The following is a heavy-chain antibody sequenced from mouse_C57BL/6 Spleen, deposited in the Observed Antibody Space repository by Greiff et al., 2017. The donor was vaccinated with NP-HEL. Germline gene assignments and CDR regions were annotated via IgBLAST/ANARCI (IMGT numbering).Heavy chain of an antibody. V-gene: IGHV1-63*01. CDR3: AREGTEGYYAMDY. D-gene: IGHD3-3*01. CDR2: IYPGGGYT. Sequence: VKLQESGAELVRPGTSVKMSCKASGYTFTNYWIGWAKQRPGHGLEWIGDIYPGGGYTNYNEKFKGKATLTADKSSSTAYMQVSSLTSEDSAIYYCAREGTEGYYAMDYWGQGTSVTVSS. CDR1: GYTFTNYW. J-gene: IGHJ4*01.